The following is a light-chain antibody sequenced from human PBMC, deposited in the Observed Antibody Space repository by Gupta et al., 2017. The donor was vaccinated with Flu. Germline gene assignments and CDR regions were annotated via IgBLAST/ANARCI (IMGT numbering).Light chain of an antibody. CDR1: NIGTKS. V-gene: IGLV3-21*02. CDR2: DDS. Sequence: GQTARITCGGNNIGTKSVHWYQQWPGQAPVLVVYDDSDRPSGIPERSSGSNSGNTATLTISRVEAGDEADYYCQVWDSTSDHVVFGGGTKLTV. CDR3: QVWDSTSDHVV. J-gene: IGLJ3*02.